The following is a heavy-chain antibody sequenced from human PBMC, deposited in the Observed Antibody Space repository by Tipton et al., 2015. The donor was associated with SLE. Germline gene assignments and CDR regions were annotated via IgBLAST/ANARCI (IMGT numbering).Heavy chain of an antibody. J-gene: IGHJ3*01. CDR2: IYYSGST. CDR3: ARDSGSYYYDSTGYSIDAFDV. CDR1: GGSITSYY. Sequence: TLSLTCTVSGGSITSYYWSWIRQPPGKGLEWIGYIYYSGSTNYNPSLMSRVTISLDTSKNQFSLKLSSVTAADTAVYYCARDSGSYYYDSTGYSIDAFDVWGQGTMVTVSS. V-gene: IGHV4-59*12. D-gene: IGHD3-22*01.